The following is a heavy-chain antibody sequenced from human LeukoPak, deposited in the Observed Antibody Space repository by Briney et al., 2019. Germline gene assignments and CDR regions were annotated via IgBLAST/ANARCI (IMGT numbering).Heavy chain of an antibody. CDR1: GFTFDDYA. Sequence: GGSLRLSCAASGFTFDDYAMHWVRQAPGKGLEWVSLISGDGGRTYYADSVKGRFSISRDNSKKSLYLQINSLRTDDTAFYYCAKDMSYTSSWYGVVYLYYHMDVWGRGTTVTVSS. CDR3: AKDMSYTSSWYGVVYLYYHMDV. D-gene: IGHD6-13*01. CDR2: ISGDGGRT. V-gene: IGHV3-43*02. J-gene: IGHJ6*03.